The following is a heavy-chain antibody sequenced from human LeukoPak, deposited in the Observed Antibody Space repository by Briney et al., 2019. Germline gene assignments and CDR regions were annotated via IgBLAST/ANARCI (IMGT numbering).Heavy chain of an antibody. Sequence: TGGSLSLSCAASGFTVSNYAMSWVRQAPGKGLERVSSRGAGGGGPHYADSVKGRFTISRDNSKNTLYLQMNSLRAEDTAVYYCAREEFRHFDFSSWGQGTLVSVS. CDR3: AREEFRHFDFSS. D-gene: IGHD3-9*01. CDR2: RGAGGGGP. J-gene: IGHJ5*02. CDR1: GFTVSNYA. V-gene: IGHV3-23*01.